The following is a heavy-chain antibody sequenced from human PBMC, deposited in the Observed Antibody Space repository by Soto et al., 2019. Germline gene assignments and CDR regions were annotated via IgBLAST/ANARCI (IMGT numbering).Heavy chain of an antibody. D-gene: IGHD3-3*01. V-gene: IGHV3-23*01. CDR3: AKKITIYAVDPADY. J-gene: IGHJ4*02. CDR1: GFTLSDFG. CDR2: ISARGDAT. Sequence: GGSLRPSCAASGFTLSDFGMSWVRQAPGKGLEWVSVISARGDATYYAASVKGRFTLSRDNSKSTLYLQMNSLTVADTAVYYCAKKITIYAVDPADYWGQGTPVTVSS.